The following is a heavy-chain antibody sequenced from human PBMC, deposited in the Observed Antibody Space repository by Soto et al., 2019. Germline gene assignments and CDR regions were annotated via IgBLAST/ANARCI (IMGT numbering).Heavy chain of an antibody. D-gene: IGHD3-22*01. V-gene: IGHV1-2*02. Sequence: ASVKVSCKASGYTFTGYYMHWVRQAPGQGLEWMGWINPNSGGTNYAQKFQGRVTMTRDTSISTAYMELSRLRFDDTAVYYCARDYPPDYYDSSGYYFGGWFDLWGQGTLVTVSS. CDR2: INPNSGGT. CDR3: ARDYPPDYYDSSGYYFGGWFDL. CDR1: GYTFTGYY. J-gene: IGHJ5*02.